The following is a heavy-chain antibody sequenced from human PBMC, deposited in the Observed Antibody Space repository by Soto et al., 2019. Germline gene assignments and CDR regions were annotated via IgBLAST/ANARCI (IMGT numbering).Heavy chain of an antibody. V-gene: IGHV3-23*01. D-gene: IGHD3-22*01. J-gene: IGHJ6*02. CDR3: AKMLDHYDSSGKRYYYYGMDV. Sequence: GGSLRLSCAASGFTFSSYAMSWVRQAPGKGLEWVSAISGSGGSTYYADSVKGRFTISRDNSKNTLYLQMNSLRAEDTAVYYCAKMLDHYDSSGKRYYYYGMDVWGQGTTVTVSS. CDR2: ISGSGGST. CDR1: GFTFSSYA.